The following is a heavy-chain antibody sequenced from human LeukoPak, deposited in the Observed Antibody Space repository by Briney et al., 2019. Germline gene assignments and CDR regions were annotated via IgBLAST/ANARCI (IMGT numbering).Heavy chain of an antibody. CDR1: GGSISSYY. V-gene: IGHV4-59*01. Sequence: NPSETLSLTCTVSGGSISSYYWSWIRQPPGKGLEWIGYIYYSGSTNYNPSLKSRVTISVDTSKNQFSLKLSSVTAADTAVYYCARVSAAGTSYWGQGTLVTVSS. D-gene: IGHD6-13*01. CDR3: ARVSAAGTSY. J-gene: IGHJ4*02. CDR2: IYYSGST.